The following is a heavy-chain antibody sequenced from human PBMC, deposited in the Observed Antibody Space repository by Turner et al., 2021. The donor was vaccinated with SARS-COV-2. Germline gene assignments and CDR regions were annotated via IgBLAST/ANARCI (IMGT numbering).Heavy chain of an antibody. CDR2: INPHSGGT. D-gene: IGHD3-3*01. J-gene: IGHJ6*02. Sequence: QVRLVQSGTEVKMPGASVRVPCKASGYTFPDHHLHWVRQAPGQGLEWMGWINPHSGGTTLTEKFQDRVTSTRDTSITTAYMELRRLKFDDTAVYYCAMGRDDLNMDGWGQGTTVTVSS. CDR1: GYTFPDHH. CDR3: AMGRDDLNMDG. V-gene: IGHV1-2*02.